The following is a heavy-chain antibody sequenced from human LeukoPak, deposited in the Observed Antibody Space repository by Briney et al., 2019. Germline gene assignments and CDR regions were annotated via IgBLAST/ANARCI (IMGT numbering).Heavy chain of an antibody. J-gene: IGHJ4*02. CDR1: GFTFSSHA. CDR3: ARQPYYYDRSGPTQHFDY. CDR2: ISYDGANT. V-gene: IGHV3-30-3*01. D-gene: IGHD3-22*01. Sequence: GGSLRLSCAASGFTFSSHAIHWVRQAPGKGLEWVAVISYDGANTYYADSVKGRFTISRDNSKNTLYLQMNSLTAEDTAVYYCARQPYYYDRSGPTQHFDYWGQGTLVTVSS.